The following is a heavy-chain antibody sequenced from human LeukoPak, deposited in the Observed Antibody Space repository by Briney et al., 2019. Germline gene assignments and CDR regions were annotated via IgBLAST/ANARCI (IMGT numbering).Heavy chain of an antibody. Sequence: GGSLRLSCTASGFTFGDYAMSWFRQAPGKELEWVGFIRSKAYGGTTEYAASVKGRFTISRDDSKSIAYLQMNSLKTEDTAVYYCTTSYDYGGTNWFDPWGQGTLVTVSS. CDR2: IRSKAYGGTT. J-gene: IGHJ5*02. CDR1: GFTFGDYA. CDR3: TTSYDYGGTNWFDP. V-gene: IGHV3-49*03. D-gene: IGHD4-23*01.